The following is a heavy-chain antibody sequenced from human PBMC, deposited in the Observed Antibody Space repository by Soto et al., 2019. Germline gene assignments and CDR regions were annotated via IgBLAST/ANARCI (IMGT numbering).Heavy chain of an antibody. J-gene: IGHJ6*03. Sequence: SQTLSLTCAISGDSVSSNSAAWNWIRLSPSRGLEWLARTYYRSRWYNDYAVSVRSRITVSPDTSKNQFSLQLTSVTPDDTAVYYCAGNTAHQWYYMDVWGKGTTATVSS. CDR3: AGNTAHQWYYMDV. CDR2: TYYRSRWYN. D-gene: IGHD1-7*01. CDR1: GDSVSSNSAA. V-gene: IGHV6-1*01.